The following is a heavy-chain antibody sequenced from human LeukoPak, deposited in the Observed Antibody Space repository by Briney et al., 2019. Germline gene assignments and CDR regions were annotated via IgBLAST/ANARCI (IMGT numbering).Heavy chain of an antibody. J-gene: IGHJ4*02. CDR3: ARPTRSGGSGYESFDY. V-gene: IGHV1-46*01. CDR2: INPSGGST. CDR1: GYTFTSYY. D-gene: IGHD5-18*01. Sequence: ASVKVSCEASGYTFTSYYMHWVRQAPGQGLEWMGIINPSGGSTSYAQKFQGRVTMTRDTSTSTVYMELSSLRSEDTAVYYCARPTRSGGSGYESFDYWGQGTLVTVSS.